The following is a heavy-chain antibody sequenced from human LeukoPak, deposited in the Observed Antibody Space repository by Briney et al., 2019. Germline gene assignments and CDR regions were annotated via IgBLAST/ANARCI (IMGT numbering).Heavy chain of an antibody. D-gene: IGHD2-15*01. Sequence: SETLSLTCTVSGGSISSSSYYWGWIRQPPGEGLGWIGSVYYTGSTYYNPSLKSRVTISMDTTNNQFSLKLHSATAADTAVFYCVRILSRGFDPWGQGTLVTVSS. J-gene: IGHJ5*02. CDR1: GGSISSSSYY. CDR2: VYYTGST. CDR3: VRILSRGFDP. V-gene: IGHV4-39*07.